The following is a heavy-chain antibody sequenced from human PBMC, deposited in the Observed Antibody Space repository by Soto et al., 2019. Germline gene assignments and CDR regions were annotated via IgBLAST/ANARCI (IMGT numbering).Heavy chain of an antibody. V-gene: IGHV3-30*18. CDR3: AKDHCSSTSCHNNYYYYYMDV. D-gene: IGHD2-2*01. Sequence: GGSLRLSCAASGFTFSSYGMHWVRQAPGKGLEWVAVISYDGSNKYYADSVKGRFTISRDNSKNTLYLQMNSLRAEDTAVYYCAKDHCSSTSCHNNYYYYYMDVWGKGTTVTVSS. J-gene: IGHJ6*03. CDR1: GFTFSSYG. CDR2: ISYDGSNK.